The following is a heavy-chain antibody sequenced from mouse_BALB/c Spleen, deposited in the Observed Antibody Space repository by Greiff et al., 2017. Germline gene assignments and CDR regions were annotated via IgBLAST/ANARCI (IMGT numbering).Heavy chain of an antibody. CDR2: IYPSDSYT. CDR3: TRSNYGSPFAY. V-gene: IGHV1-69*02. J-gene: IGHJ3*01. CDR1: GYTFTSYW. Sequence: QVQLQQPGAELVRPGASVKLSCKASGYTFTSYWINWVKQRPGQGLEWIGNIYPSDSYTNYNQKFKDKATLTVDKSSSTAYMQLSSPTSEDSAVYYCTRSNYGSPFAYWGQGTLVTVSA. D-gene: IGHD1-1*01.